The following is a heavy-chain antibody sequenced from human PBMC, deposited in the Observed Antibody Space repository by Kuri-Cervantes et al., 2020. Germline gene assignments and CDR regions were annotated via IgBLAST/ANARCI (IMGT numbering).Heavy chain of an antibody. Sequence: SETLSLTCTVSGGSVSSGSYYWSWIRQPPGKGLEWIGYIHYSGSTNYNPSLKSRVTISVDTSKNQFSLKLSSVTAADTAVYYCARGVTTGYSSSWYQAHYYYYMDVWGKGTTVTVSS. CDR2: IHYSGST. CDR3: ARGVTTGYSSSWYQAHYYYYMDV. D-gene: IGHD6-13*01. V-gene: IGHV4-61*01. CDR1: GGSVSSGSYY. J-gene: IGHJ6*03.